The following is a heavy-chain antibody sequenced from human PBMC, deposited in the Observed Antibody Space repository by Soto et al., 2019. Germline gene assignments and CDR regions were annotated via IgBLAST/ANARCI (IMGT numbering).Heavy chain of an antibody. J-gene: IGHJ4*02. CDR2: IYYSGST. CDR3: ARHPYQYYDFWSGYSNYFDY. CDR1: GGSISSYY. Sequence: SETLSLTCTVSGGSISSYYWSWIRQPPGKGLEWIGYIYYSGSTNYNPSLKSRVTISVDTSKNQFSLKLSSVTAADTAVYYCARHPYQYYDFWSGYSNYFDYWGQGTLVTVAS. D-gene: IGHD3-3*01. V-gene: IGHV4-59*08.